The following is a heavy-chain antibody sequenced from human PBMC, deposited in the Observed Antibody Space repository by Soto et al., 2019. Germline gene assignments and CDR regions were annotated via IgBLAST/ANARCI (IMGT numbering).Heavy chain of an antibody. Sequence: PSETLSLTCAVSGYSISSGYYWGWIRQPPGKGLEWIGSIYHSGSTYYNPSLKSRVTISVDTSKNQFSLRLSYVTAAATAVYYCARASRGSYRSGYLDSWGQGTLVTVSS. CDR2: IYHSGST. CDR1: GYSISSGYY. D-gene: IGHD6-19*01. CDR3: ARASRGSYRSGYLDS. J-gene: IGHJ4*02. V-gene: IGHV4-38-2*01.